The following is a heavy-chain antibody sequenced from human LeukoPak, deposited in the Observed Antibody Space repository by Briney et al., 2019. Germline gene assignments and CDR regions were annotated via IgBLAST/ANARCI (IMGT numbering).Heavy chain of an antibody. V-gene: IGHV3-33*01. CDR3: ARGSVRSSTSCYNDY. CDR1: GFTFSTYG. CDR2: IWYDGSNQ. D-gene: IGHD2-2*01. Sequence: GRSLRLSCAASGFTFSTYGMHWVRQAPGKGLEWVAVIWYDGSNQYYADWVKGRFTISRDNSKNTLFLQMNSLRAEDTAVYYCARGSVRSSTSCYNDYWGQGTLVTVSS. J-gene: IGHJ4*02.